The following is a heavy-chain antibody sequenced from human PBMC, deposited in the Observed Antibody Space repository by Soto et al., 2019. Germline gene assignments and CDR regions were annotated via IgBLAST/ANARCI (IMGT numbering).Heavy chain of an antibody. CDR3: ARVKNYYDSSGYNNWFDP. CDR1: GGSISSYY. D-gene: IGHD3-22*01. Sequence: PSETLSLTCTVSGGSISSYYWSWIRQPPGKGLEWIGYIYYSGSTNYNPSLKSRVTISVDTSKNQFSLKVSSVTAADTAVYYCARVKNYYDSSGYNNWFDPWGQGTLVTVSS. V-gene: IGHV4-59*01. J-gene: IGHJ5*02. CDR2: IYYSGST.